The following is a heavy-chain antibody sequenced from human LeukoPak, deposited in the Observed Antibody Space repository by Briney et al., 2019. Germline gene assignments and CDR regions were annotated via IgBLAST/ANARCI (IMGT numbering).Heavy chain of an antibody. V-gene: IGHV4-4*07. CDR1: GGSISSYF. J-gene: IGHJ4*02. CDR2: IYTSGTT. CDR3: ARGQRRLQDY. Sequence: KPSETLSLTCTVSGGSISSYFWTWIRQPAGKGLEWIGRIYTSGTTNYNPSLKSRVTMSVDTSKNQFSLKLSSVAAADTAVYYCARGQRRLQDYWGQGTLVTVSS.